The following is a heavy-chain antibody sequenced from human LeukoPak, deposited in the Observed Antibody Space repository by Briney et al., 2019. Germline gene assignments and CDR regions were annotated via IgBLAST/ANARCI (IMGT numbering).Heavy chain of an antibody. CDR2: IRSKANSFAT. Sequence: GGSLRLSXAASGFTFSGSAMHWVRQASGKGREWVCRIRSKANSFATAYAALVKGRFTISRDDSKNTAYLQMNSLKTEDTAVYYCTRRWDSSGYFLPLDYWGQGTLVTVSS. D-gene: IGHD3-22*01. J-gene: IGHJ4*02. CDR3: TRRWDSSGYFLPLDY. CDR1: GFTFSGSA. V-gene: IGHV3-73*01.